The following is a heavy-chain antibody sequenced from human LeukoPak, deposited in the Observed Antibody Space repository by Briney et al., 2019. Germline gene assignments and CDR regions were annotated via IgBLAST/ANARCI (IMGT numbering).Heavy chain of an antibody. CDR3: ARVLPRRGQSFFRFDP. D-gene: IGHD3-10*01. V-gene: IGHV1-2*02. CDR1: GYTFTCYY. Sequence: GASVKVSCKASGYTFTCYYMHWVRQAPGQGLEWMGWINPNSGGTNYAQKFQGRVTMTRDTSISTAYMELSRLRSDDTAVYYCARVLPRRGQSFFRFDPWGQGTLVTVSS. CDR2: INPNSGGT. J-gene: IGHJ5*02.